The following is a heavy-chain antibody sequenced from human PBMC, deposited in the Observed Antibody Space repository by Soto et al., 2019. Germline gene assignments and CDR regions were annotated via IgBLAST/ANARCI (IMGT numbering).Heavy chain of an antibody. CDR2: ISSTGGGT. Sequence: GGSLRLSCAASGFTFNNYVMSWVRQAPGKGLEWVSGISSTGGGTYYADPVKGRFTISRDNSKNTLYLQMNNLRAGDTALYYCAKGHDIVVVPTVDYRGQRPLFPASP. CDR1: GFTFNNYV. V-gene: IGHV3-23*01. D-gene: IGHD2-15*01. CDR3: AKGHDIVVVPTVDY. J-gene: IGHJ4*02.